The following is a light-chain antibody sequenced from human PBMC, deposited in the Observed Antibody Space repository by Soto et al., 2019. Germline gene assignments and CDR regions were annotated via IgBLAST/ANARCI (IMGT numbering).Light chain of an antibody. CDR1: QSVSSY. Sequence: EIVLTQSPATLSLSPGERATLSCRANQSVSSYLAWYQQKPGQAPRLLIYDASNRATGIPARFSGSGSGTDFTLTISSLEPEDFAVYYCQQRSNWSGTFGPGTKVDIK. CDR2: DAS. CDR3: QQRSNWSGT. J-gene: IGKJ3*01. V-gene: IGKV3-11*01.